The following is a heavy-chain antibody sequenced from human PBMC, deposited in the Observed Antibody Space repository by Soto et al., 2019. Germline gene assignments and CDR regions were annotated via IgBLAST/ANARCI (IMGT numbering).Heavy chain of an antibody. V-gene: IGHV4-4*02. J-gene: IGHJ5*02. D-gene: IGHD3-16*01. Sequence: QVQLQESGPGLVQPSGTLSLTCAVSGGSISSTNWWSWVRQPPGKGLEWIGEIYHSGSTNYNPSPQSRVLMSVDKSKNQFSLTLRSVTAADTAVYYWARAYDYRSNWFDPWGQGTLVTVSS. CDR3: ARAYDYRSNWFDP. CDR2: IYHSGST. CDR1: GGSISSTNW.